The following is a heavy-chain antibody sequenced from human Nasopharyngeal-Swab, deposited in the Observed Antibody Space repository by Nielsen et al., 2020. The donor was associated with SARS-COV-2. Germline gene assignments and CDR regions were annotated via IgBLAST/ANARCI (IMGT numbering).Heavy chain of an antibody. CDR3: ATYGGNSGGGY. V-gene: IGHV3-7*01. CDR2: IKQDGSEK. D-gene: IGHD4-23*01. Sequence: GESLKISCAASGLTFSSYWMSWVRQAPGKGLEWVANIKQDGSEKYYMDSVKGRFTISRDNAKNSPDLQMNSLRDEDTAIYYCATYGGNSGGGYWGQGTLVTVSS. CDR1: GLTFSSYW. J-gene: IGHJ4*02.